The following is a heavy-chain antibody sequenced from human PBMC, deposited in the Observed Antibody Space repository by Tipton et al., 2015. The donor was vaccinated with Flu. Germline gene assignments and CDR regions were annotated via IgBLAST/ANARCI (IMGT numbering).Heavy chain of an antibody. Sequence: TLSLTCAVSGGSISSSNWWSWVRQPPGKGLEWIGEIYHSGSTNYNPSLKSRVTISVDKSKNQFSLKLSSVTAADTAVYYCARDGLLKQQLVLGYNWFDPWGQGTLVTVSS. CDR1: GGSISSSNW. CDR2: IYHSGST. CDR3: ARDGLLKQQLVLGYNWFDP. V-gene: IGHV4-4*02. J-gene: IGHJ5*02. D-gene: IGHD6-13*01.